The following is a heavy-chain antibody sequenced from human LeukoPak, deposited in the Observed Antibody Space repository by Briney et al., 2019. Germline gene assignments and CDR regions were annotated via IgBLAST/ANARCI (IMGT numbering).Heavy chain of an antibody. Sequence: GGSLRLSCAASGFTFSSYDMHWVRQATGKGLEWVSAIGTAGDTYYPGSVKGRFTISRENAKNSLYLQMNSPRAGDTAVYYCARGYSYGPFDYWGQGTLVTVSS. CDR2: IGTAGDT. J-gene: IGHJ4*02. CDR3: ARGYSYGPFDY. CDR1: GFTFSSYD. D-gene: IGHD5-18*01. V-gene: IGHV3-13*01.